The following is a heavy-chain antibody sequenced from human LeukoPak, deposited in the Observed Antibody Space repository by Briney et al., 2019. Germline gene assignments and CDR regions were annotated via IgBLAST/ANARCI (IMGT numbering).Heavy chain of an antibody. CDR2: INHSGST. J-gene: IGHJ2*01. D-gene: IGHD2-15*01. CDR3: ARGSPLNIVVLVAATRRHGYFDL. CDR1: GGSFSGYY. Sequence: PSETLSLXCAVYGGSFSGYYCSWIRQPPGKGLEWIGEINHSGSTSYNPPLKSRVTISVDTSKNQFSLKLSSVTAADTAVYYCARGSPLNIVVLVAATRRHGYFDLWGRGTLVTVSS. V-gene: IGHV4-34*01.